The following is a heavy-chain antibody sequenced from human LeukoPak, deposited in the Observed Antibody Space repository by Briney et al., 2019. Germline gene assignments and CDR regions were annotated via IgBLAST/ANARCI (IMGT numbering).Heavy chain of an antibody. CDR1: GFTFSASG. J-gene: IGHJ5*02. CDR3: ARFYLGQLLKEVSDP. D-gene: IGHD3-10*01. V-gene: IGHV3-30*03. Sequence: GGSLRLSCVASGFTFSASGMNWVHQAPGKGLEWVAVISADGNDDFYADSVKGRFTISRDNSKNTLSLQMNRLRGDDTAIYYCARFYLGQLLKEVSDPWGQGTLVTVSS. CDR2: ISADGNDD.